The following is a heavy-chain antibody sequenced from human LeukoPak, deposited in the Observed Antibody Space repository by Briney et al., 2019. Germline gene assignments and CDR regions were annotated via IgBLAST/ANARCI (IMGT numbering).Heavy chain of an antibody. J-gene: IGHJ4*02. D-gene: IGHD3-22*01. V-gene: IGHV3-48*01. Sequence: PGGPLRPPCPPSKFTSRSKSINWAPQPPGKGREWVSYITNSGNSKSYADSVKGRFTISRDNTKNSLYLQMNGLRAEDTAVYYCARTRSSGYLTFDYWGQGILVTVSS. CDR1: KFTSRSKS. CDR2: ITNSGNSK. CDR3: ARTRSSGYLTFDY.